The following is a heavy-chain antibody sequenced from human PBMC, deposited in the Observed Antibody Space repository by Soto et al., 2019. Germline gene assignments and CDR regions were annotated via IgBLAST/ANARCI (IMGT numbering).Heavy chain of an antibody. CDR3: ARPANLRFLEWLSGTYFDY. D-gene: IGHD3-3*01. Sequence: ASVKVSCQASGYTFTSYYMHWVRQAPGQGLEWMGIINPSGGSTSYAQKFQGRVTMTRDTSTSTVYMELSSLRSEDTAVHYCARPANLRFLEWLSGTYFDYWGQGTLVTVSS. V-gene: IGHV1-46*01. J-gene: IGHJ4*02. CDR2: INPSGGST. CDR1: GYTFTSYY.